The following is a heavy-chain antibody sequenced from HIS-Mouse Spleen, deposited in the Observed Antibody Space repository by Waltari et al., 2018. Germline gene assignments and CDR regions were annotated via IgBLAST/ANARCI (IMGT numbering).Heavy chain of an antibody. CDR1: GGSISSSSYY. V-gene: IGHV4-39*07. D-gene: IGHD4-17*01. J-gene: IGHJ3*02. CDR3: ARVPGDYSGAFDI. CDR2: IYYSGST. Sequence: QLQLQESGPGLVKPSETLSPTCTVSGGSISSSSYYWGWIRQPPGKGLEWIGSIYYSGSTYYNPSLKSRVTISVDTSKNQFSLKLSSVTAADTAVYYCARVPGDYSGAFDIWGQGTMVTVSS.